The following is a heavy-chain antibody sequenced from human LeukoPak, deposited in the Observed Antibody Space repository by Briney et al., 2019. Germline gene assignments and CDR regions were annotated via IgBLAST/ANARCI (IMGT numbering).Heavy chain of an antibody. J-gene: IGHJ5*02. Sequence: GGSLRLSCAASGFTFSSYSMNWVRQTPGKGLEWVSSISGSSSYIYYADSVKGRFTISRDNAKNSLYLQMNSLRAEDTAVYYCARPYYYGSGSYYKAHWFDPWGQGTLVTVSS. CDR3: ARPYYYGSGSYYKAHWFDP. D-gene: IGHD3-10*01. V-gene: IGHV3-21*04. CDR2: ISGSSSYI. CDR1: GFTFSSYS.